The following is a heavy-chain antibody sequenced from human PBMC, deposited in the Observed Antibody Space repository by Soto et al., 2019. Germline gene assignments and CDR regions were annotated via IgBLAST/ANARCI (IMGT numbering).Heavy chain of an antibody. CDR3: ARDLSTTGDYLSSNWFDP. D-gene: IGHD4-17*01. V-gene: IGHV1-46*01. CDR1: GYTFTSYY. Sequence: ASVKVSCKASGYTFTSYYMHWVRQAPGQGLEWMGIINPSGGSTSYAQKFQGRVTMTRDTSTSTVYMELSSLRSEDTAVYYCARDLSTTGDYLSSNWFDPWGQGTLVTVSS. CDR2: INPSGGST. J-gene: IGHJ5*02.